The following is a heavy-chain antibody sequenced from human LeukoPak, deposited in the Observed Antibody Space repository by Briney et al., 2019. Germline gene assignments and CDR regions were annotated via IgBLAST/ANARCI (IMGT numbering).Heavy chain of an antibody. CDR1: GFTFSSYS. J-gene: IGHJ6*03. CDR2: ISSSSSYI. D-gene: IGHD1-26*01. CDR3: AGGFYYYYYMDV. Sequence: GGSLRLSCAASGFTFSSYSMNWVRQAPGKGLEWVSPISSSSSYIYYADSVKGRFTISRDNAKNSLYLQMNSLRAEDTAVYYCAGGFYYYYYMDVWGKGTTVTISS. V-gene: IGHV3-21*01.